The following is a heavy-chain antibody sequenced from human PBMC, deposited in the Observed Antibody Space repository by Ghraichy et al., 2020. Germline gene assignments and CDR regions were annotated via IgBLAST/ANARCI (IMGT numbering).Heavy chain of an antibody. CDR2: ISGSGGST. J-gene: IGHJ3*02. Sequence: GTLNISCAASGFTFSSYAMSWVRQAPGKGLEWVSAISGSGGSTYYADSVKGRFTISRDNSKNTLYLQMNSLRAEDTAVYYCAKGLFHRGRWELRAGAFDIWGQGTMVTVSS. CDR1: GFTFSSYA. D-gene: IGHD1-26*01. V-gene: IGHV3-23*01. CDR3: AKGLFHRGRWELRAGAFDI.